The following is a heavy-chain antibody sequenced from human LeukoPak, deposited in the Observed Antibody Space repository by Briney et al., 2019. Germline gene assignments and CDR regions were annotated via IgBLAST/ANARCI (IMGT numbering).Heavy chain of an antibody. D-gene: IGHD3-10*02. CDR1: GGSFSGYY. CDR2: INHSGST. J-gene: IGHJ4*02. V-gene: IGHV4-34*01. Sequence: SETLSLTCAVYGGSFSGYYLSWIRQPPGKGLEWIGEINHSGSTNYNPSLKSRVTISVDTSKNQFSLKLSSVTAADTAVYYCARGRARRLGSKFGEPTKGYYFDYWGQGTLVTVSS. CDR3: ARGRARRLGSKFGEPTKGYYFDY.